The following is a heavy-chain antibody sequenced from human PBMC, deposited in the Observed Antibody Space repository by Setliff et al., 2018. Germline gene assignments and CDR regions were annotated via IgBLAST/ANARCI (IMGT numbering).Heavy chain of an antibody. V-gene: IGHV2-5*02. CDR2: IYWDDDK. Sequence: SGPTLVNPTQTLTLTCTFSGFSLSTTGVGVGWFRQPPGKALEWLALIYWDDDKRYSPSLKSRLTITKDTSKNQVVLTMTNMDPVDKATYYGARIRGCAHFDDWGQGTLVTVSS. CDR3: ARIRGCAHFDD. D-gene: IGHD5-18*01. CDR1: GFSLSTTGVG. J-gene: IGHJ4*02.